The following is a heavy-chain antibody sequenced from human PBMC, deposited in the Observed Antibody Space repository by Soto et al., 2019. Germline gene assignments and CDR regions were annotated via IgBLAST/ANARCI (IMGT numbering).Heavy chain of an antibody. CDR1: GFSLTTRPVG. V-gene: IGHV2-5*02. D-gene: IGHD1-1*01. CDR2: IYWDDDK. Sequence: QITLKESGPTRVKPTQTLTLTCTFSGFSLTTRPVGLGWIRQPPGKALEQLALIYWDDDKRYSPSLMSRLTITRDTAKNQVVLTMTKMEPGDTATYCCAHRGECNGNWNGGAYDVWGQGALVIVSS. CDR3: AHRGECNGNWNGGAYDV. J-gene: IGHJ4*02.